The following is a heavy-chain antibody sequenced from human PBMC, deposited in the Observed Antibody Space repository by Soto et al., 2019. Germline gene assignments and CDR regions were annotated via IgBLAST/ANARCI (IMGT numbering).Heavy chain of an antibody. CDR1: GGSISSGDYY. CDR2: IYCSGST. D-gene: IGHD6-6*01. J-gene: IGHJ5*02. CDR3: ARAGSIAAMNWFDP. V-gene: IGHV4-30-4*01. Sequence: PSETLSLTCTVSGGSISSGDYYWSWIRQPPGKGLEWIGYIYCSGSTYYNPSLKSRVTISVDTSKNQFSLKLSSVTAADTAVYYCARAGSIAAMNWFDPWGQGTLVTVSS.